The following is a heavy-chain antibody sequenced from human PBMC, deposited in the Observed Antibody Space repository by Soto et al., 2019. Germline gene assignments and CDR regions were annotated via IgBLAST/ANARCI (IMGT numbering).Heavy chain of an antibody. CDR3: ARDRANYYGSGSYRVLYYYYGMDV. CDR1: GYTFTGYY. V-gene: IGHV1-2*04. J-gene: IGHJ6*02. D-gene: IGHD3-10*01. Sequence: GASVKVSCKASGYTFTGYYMHWVLQAPGQGLEWMGWINPNSGGTNYAQKFQGWVTMTRDTSISTAYMELSRLRSDDTAVYYCARDRANYYGSGSYRVLYYYYGMDVWGQGTTVTVSS. CDR2: INPNSGGT.